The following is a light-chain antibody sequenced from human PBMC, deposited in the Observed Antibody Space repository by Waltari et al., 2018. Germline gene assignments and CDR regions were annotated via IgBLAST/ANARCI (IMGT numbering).Light chain of an antibody. CDR3: QQYSSSPLT. CDR2: GAS. J-gene: IGKJ3*01. V-gene: IGKV3-20*01. Sequence: EIVLTQSPGTLSLSPGERATLSCRASQSVNNYLAWFQQKPGQAPRPLIHGASSRAPGIPDRISGSGSGTDFTLTISGLEPQDFAVYYCQQYSSSPLTFGPGTKVDIK. CDR1: QSVNNY.